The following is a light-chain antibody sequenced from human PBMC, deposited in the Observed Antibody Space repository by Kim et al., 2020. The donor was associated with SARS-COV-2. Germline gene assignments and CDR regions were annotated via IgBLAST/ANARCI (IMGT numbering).Light chain of an antibody. Sequence: RVTISCTGSSSNIGAGYDVLWYQQLPGTAPNLLIYGNSNRPSGVPDRFSGSKSGTSASLAITGLQAEDEADYYCQSYDSSLSGVVFGGGTQLTVL. CDR1: SSNIGAGYD. CDR2: GNS. V-gene: IGLV1-40*01. CDR3: QSYDSSLSGVV. J-gene: IGLJ2*01.